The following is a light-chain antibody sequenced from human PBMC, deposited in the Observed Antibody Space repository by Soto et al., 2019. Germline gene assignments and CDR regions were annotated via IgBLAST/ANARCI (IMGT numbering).Light chain of an antibody. CDR2: GAY. J-gene: IGKJ1*01. V-gene: IGKV3-20*01. CDR3: QQYGRSPGT. Sequence: EIVLTQSPGTLSLSAGERATLSCRASQSVSSSYLAWYQQKPGQAPRLLIYGAYRRATGIPDRFSGSGSGTDFPLTISRLEPEDFAVYYCQQYGRSPGTFGQGTKVEIK. CDR1: QSVSSSY.